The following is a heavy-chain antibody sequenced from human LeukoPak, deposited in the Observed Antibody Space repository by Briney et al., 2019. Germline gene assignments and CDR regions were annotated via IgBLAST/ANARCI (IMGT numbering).Heavy chain of an antibody. Sequence: GGSLRLSCAASGFTFHSYWMHWVRQAPGKGLVWVSRIDNDGGSTTYADSVKGRFTISRDNAKNTLYLQMNSVRAEDTAVYYCARSSFPYYFDYWGQGTLVTVSS. V-gene: IGHV3-74*01. CDR2: IDNDGGST. CDR1: GFTFHSYW. CDR3: ARSSFPYYFDY. D-gene: IGHD3-16*01. J-gene: IGHJ4*02.